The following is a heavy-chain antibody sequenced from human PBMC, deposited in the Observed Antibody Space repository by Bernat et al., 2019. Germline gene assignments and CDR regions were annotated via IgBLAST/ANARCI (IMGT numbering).Heavy chain of an antibody. CDR1: GGSISSSSYY. CDR3: ARLIYRRWLQLMSWFDP. CDR2: IYYSGST. D-gene: IGHD5-24*01. V-gene: IGHV4-39*01. Sequence: QLQLQESGPGLVKPSETLSLTCTVSGGSISSSSYYWGWIRQPPGKGLEWIGSIYYSGSTYYNPSLKSRVTISVDTSKNQFSLKLSSVNAADTAVYYCARLIYRRWLQLMSWFDPWGQGTLVTVPS. J-gene: IGHJ5*02.